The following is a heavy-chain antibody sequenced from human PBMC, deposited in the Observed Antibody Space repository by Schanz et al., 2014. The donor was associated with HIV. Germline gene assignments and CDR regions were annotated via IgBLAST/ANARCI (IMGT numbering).Heavy chain of an antibody. J-gene: IGHJ5*02. CDR2: ISGRSIT. D-gene: IGHD4-4*01. V-gene: IGHV3-23*04. CDR3: ARGGLQWHPEWFDL. Sequence: EVQLVESGGCLVQPGGSLRLSCAASGFTFSSYAMSWVRQAPGKGLEWVSAISGRSITYSADSVKGRFTISRDNSKNTLYLQMNSLRAEDTAVYYCARGGLQWHPEWFDLWGQGTLVTVSS. CDR1: GFTFSSYA.